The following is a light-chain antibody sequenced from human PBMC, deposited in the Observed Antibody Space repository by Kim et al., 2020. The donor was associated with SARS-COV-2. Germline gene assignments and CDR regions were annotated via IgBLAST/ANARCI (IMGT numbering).Light chain of an antibody. CDR2: KAS. J-gene: IGKJ1*01. Sequence: DIQMTQSPSTLSASVGDTVTITCRASQSISSWLAWYQQKPGKAPKLLIHKASSLESGVPSRFSGSGSGTEFTLTISTLQPDDFATYYCQQYDNYSTFGQGTKVDIK. CDR3: QQYDNYST. V-gene: IGKV1-5*03. CDR1: QSISSW.